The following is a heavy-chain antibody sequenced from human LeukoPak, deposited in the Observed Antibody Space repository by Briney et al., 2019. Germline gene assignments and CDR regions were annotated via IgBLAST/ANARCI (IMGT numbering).Heavy chain of an antibody. J-gene: IGHJ6*02. CDR3: AKDGAATYYYGRDV. V-gene: IGHV3-9*01. Sequence: PGGSLRLSCAAPGFTFDDYAMHWVRQAPGKGLEWVSGISWNSGSIGYADSVKGRFTISRDNAKNSLYLQMNSLRAEDTALYYCAKDGAATYYYGRDVWGQGTTVTVSS. CDR2: ISWNSGSI. D-gene: IGHD2-15*01. CDR1: GFTFDDYA.